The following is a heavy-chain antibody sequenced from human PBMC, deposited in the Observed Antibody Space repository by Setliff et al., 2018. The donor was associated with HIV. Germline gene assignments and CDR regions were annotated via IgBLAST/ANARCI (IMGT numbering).Heavy chain of an antibody. Sequence: SVKVSCKASGGSFSSYAISWVRQAPGQGLEWVGGIIPIFGTAKYAQKFQGRVTITTDESTSTAYMELSSLGSEDTAVYYCARGDRVYDILTGYHHYYYYYMDVWGKGTTVTVSS. CDR1: GGSFSSYA. CDR2: IIPIFGTA. D-gene: IGHD3-9*01. J-gene: IGHJ6*03. CDR3: ARGDRVYDILTGYHHYYYYYMDV. V-gene: IGHV1-69*05.